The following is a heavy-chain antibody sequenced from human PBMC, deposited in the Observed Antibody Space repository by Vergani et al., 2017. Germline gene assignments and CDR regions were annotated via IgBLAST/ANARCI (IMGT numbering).Heavy chain of an antibody. CDR2: IIPIFGTA. CDR3: ARAVGGYSYGYQGGAFDI. CDR1: GGTFSSYA. J-gene: IGHJ3*02. V-gene: IGHV1-69*01. D-gene: IGHD5-18*01. Sequence: QVQLVQSGAEVKKPGSSVKVSCKASGGTFSSYAISWVRQAPGQGLEWMGGIIPIFGTANYAQKFQGRVTITADESTSTAYMELSSLRSEDTAVYYCARAVGGYSYGYQGGAFDIWGQGTMVTVSS.